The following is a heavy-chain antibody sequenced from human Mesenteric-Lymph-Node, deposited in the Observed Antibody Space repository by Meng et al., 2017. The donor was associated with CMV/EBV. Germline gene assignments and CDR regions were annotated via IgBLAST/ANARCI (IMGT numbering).Heavy chain of an antibody. V-gene: IGHV6-1*01. CDR3: ARDSRRYFDV. Sequence: CAIPRDSVSSNSAAWNWIRQSPSGGLEWLGRTYYRSKWYNDYAVSVKSRITVNPDTSKNQFSLHLNSVTPEDTAVYYCARDSRRYFDVWGRGTLVTVSS. J-gene: IGHJ2*01. CDR2: TYYRSKWYN. CDR1: RDSVSSNSAA.